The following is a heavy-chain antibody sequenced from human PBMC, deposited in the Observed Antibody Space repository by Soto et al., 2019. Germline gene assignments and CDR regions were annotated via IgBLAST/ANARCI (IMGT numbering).Heavy chain of an antibody. Sequence: PGKGMEYVSAISSNGGSTYYANAVKGRFTISRDNSMNTLYLQRGSLRAEDMAVYYCARDAVFFFQAEDGIRDVRSVSAFLLNRSSDL. CDR2: ISSNGGST. D-gene: IGHD3-10*02. CDR3: ARDAVFFFQAEDGIRDVRSVSAFLLNRSSDL. V-gene: IGHV3-64*01. J-gene: IGHJ2*01.